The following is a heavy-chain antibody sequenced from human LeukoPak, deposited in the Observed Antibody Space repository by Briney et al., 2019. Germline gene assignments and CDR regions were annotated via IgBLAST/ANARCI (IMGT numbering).Heavy chain of an antibody. Sequence: GGSLRLSCAASGFTFSSYGMHWVRQAPGKGLEWVAVIWYDGSNKYYADSVKGRFTISRDNSKNTLYLQMNSLRAEDTAVYYCAKDSTAAGTSRSRGSTSYFDYWGQGTLVTVSS. V-gene: IGHV3-33*06. D-gene: IGHD6-13*01. CDR1: GFTFSSYG. J-gene: IGHJ4*02. CDR3: AKDSTAAGTSRSRGSTSYFDY. CDR2: IWYDGSNK.